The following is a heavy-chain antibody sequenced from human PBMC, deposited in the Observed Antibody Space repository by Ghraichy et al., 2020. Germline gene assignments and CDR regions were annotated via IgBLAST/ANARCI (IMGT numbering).Heavy chain of an antibody. CDR2: IHPDGSDT. J-gene: IGHJ4*02. CDR3: VRDRTVAGTGPHFDY. CDR1: GFTLSSHW. V-gene: IGHV3-74*01. Sequence: LSLTCAVSGFTLSSHWMHWVRQAPGKGLVWVSRIHPDGSDTTYADSVKGRFTNSRDNAENMVYLQMNSLRAEDAAVYYCVRDRTVAGTGPHFDYWGQETLVTVSS. D-gene: IGHD6-13*01.